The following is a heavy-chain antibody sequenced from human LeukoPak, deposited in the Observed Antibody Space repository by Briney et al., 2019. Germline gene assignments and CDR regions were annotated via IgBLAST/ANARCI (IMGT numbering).Heavy chain of an antibody. CDR2: IYYSGST. CDR3: ARHPTAENWLDP. CDR1: GGSISSYY. J-gene: IGHJ5*02. V-gene: IGHV4-59*08. Sequence: PSETLSLTCTVSGGSISSYYWSWIRQPPGKGLEWIGYIYYSGSTNYNPSLKSRVTISVDTSKNQFSLKLSSVTAADTAVYYCARHPTAENWLDPWGQGTLVTVSS.